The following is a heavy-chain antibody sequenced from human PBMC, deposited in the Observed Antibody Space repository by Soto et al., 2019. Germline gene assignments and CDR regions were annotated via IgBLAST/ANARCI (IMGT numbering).Heavy chain of an antibody. J-gene: IGHJ4*02. CDR3: ASVTFGGVVLAH. CDR2: IYFNGNT. Sequence: SETLALSFTVSSASFSKYYWSWIRQPPGKGLEWIGYIYFNGNTNYNPSLKRRVTISIDTSKKQISLNLTSVTDADTAVYYCASVTFGGVVLAHWGQGTLVT. V-gene: IGHV4-59*01. D-gene: IGHD3-16*01. CDR1: SASFSKYY.